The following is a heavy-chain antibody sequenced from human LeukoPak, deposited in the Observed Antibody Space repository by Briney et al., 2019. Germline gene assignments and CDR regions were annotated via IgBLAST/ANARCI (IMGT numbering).Heavy chain of an antibody. D-gene: IGHD2/OR15-2a*01. CDR1: GGSISSGSYY. V-gene: IGHV4-61*02. CDR3: ARVALLNFLARHHGYFDL. Sequence: PSQTLSLTCTVSGGSISSGSYYWSWIRQPAGKGLEWIGRIYTSGSTNYNPSLKRRVTISVDTSKNQFSLKLSSVTAADTAVYYCARVALLNFLARHHGYFDLWGRGTLVTVSS. CDR2: IYTSGST. J-gene: IGHJ2*01.